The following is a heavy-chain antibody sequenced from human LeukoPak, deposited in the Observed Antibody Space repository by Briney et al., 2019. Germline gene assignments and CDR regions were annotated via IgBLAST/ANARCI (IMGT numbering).Heavy chain of an antibody. J-gene: IGHJ4*02. CDR2: INWAGGNT. CDR3: ARAYMTATRHFDS. CDR1: GFTFEDFA. V-gene: IGHV3-20*04. Sequence: GGSLRLSCAASGFTFEDFAMSWVRQAPGKGLEWVSSINWAGGNTGYADSVKGRFTISRDNAKNTLYLQMNSLRAEDTAVYYCARAYMTATRHFDSWGQGTLVTVSS. D-gene: IGHD2-21*02.